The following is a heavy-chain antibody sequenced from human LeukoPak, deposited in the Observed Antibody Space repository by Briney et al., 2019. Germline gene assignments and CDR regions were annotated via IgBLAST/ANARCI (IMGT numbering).Heavy chain of an antibody. V-gene: IGHV3-66*01. Sequence: GGSLRLSCVVSGFSVSNNYVSWVRQAPGKGLEWVSVIYAGDTIKYADSVKGRFTISRDNSKNTVYLQMNSLRAEDTALYYCARVRITMIVVSRSGAFDIWGQGTMVTVSS. CDR3: ARVRITMIVVSRSGAFDI. CDR2: IYAGDTI. J-gene: IGHJ3*02. CDR1: GFSVSNNY. D-gene: IGHD3-22*01.